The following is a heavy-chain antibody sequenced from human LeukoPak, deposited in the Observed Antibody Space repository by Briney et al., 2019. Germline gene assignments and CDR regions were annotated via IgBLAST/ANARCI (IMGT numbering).Heavy chain of an antibody. J-gene: IGHJ5*02. CDR2: TYYRSKWYI. D-gene: IGHD3-10*01. Sequence: SQTLPLTCAISGDSVSGNSAIWNWIRQSPSRGLEWLGRTYYRSKWYIDYGASVKSRITINADTSKNQFSLQLNSVTPEDTAVYYCARGYYASGFNPWGQGTLVTVSS. V-gene: IGHV6-1*01. CDR3: ARGYYASGFNP. CDR1: GDSVSGNSAI.